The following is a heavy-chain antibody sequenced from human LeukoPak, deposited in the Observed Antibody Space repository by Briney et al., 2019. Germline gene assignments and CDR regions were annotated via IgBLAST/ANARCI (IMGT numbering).Heavy chain of an antibody. CDR3: ARATSDVEMATKNYYYYYMDV. Sequence: XGSLRLSCAASGFTVSSNCMSWVRQAPGKGLEWVSLIYSDGTTYYSDSVKGRFTISRDNSKNTLYLQMNSLRAEDTAVYYCARATSDVEMATKNYYYYYMDVWGKGTTVTVSS. J-gene: IGHJ6*03. CDR2: IYSDGTT. CDR1: GFTVSSNC. V-gene: IGHV3-53*01. D-gene: IGHD5-24*01.